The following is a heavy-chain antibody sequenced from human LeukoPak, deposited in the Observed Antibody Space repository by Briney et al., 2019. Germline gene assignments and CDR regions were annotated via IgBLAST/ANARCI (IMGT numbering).Heavy chain of an antibody. Sequence: ASVKVSCKVSGYSLTELSMHWVGQAPGKGPEWMGGFTLEDGDTIYARKFQGRVTMTEDASTDTAYMDLSSLRSEDTAVYFCVAANPGGLADYWGQGTLVTVSS. CDR3: VAANPGGLADY. D-gene: IGHD1-26*01. CDR1: GYSLTELS. J-gene: IGHJ4*02. CDR2: FTLEDGDT. V-gene: IGHV1-24*01.